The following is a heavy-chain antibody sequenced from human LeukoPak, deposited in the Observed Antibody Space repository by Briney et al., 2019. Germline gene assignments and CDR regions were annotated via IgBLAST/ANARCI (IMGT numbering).Heavy chain of an antibody. J-gene: IGHJ4*02. CDR1: GFTVSSNY. CDR3: ARKRGYSYGNFDY. Sequence: GGPLRLSCAASGFTVSSNYMSWVRQAPGKGLEWVSVIYSGGSTYYADSVKGRFTISRDNSKNTLYLQMNSLRAEDTAVYYCARKRGYSYGNFDYWGQGTLDTVSS. D-gene: IGHD5-18*01. V-gene: IGHV3-66*02. CDR2: IYSGGST.